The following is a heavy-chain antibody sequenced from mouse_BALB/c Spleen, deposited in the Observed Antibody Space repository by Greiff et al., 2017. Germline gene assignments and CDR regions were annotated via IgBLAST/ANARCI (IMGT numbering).Heavy chain of an antibody. CDR3: ARAYPYAMDY. CDR1: GFNIKDTY. V-gene: IGHV14-3*02. J-gene: IGHJ4*01. Sequence: EVMLVESGAELVKPGASVKLSCTASGFNIKDTYMHWVKQRPEQGLEWIGRIDPANGNTKYDPKFQGKATITADTSSNTAYLQLSSLTSEDTAVYYCARAYPYAMDYWGQGTSVTVSS. CDR2: IDPANGNT. D-gene: IGHD2-10*01.